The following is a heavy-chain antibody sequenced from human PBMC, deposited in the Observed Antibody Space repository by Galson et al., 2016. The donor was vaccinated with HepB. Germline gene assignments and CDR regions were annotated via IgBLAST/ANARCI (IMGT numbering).Heavy chain of an antibody. J-gene: IGHJ4*02. CDR3: ARARYMVYVTETLDY. D-gene: IGHD2-8*01. CDR2: INPSDSST. Sequence: SVKVSCKASGYTFTSYYLHWVRQAPGQGLEWMGIINPSDSSTSYAQKLQGRVTMTRDTSTSTVYMELSSLRSEDTAVYYCARARYMVYVTETLDYWGQGTLVTVSS. V-gene: IGHV1-46*01. CDR1: GYTFTSYY.